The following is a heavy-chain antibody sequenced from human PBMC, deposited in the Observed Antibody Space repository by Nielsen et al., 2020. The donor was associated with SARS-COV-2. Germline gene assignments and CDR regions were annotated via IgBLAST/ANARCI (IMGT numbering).Heavy chain of an antibody. V-gene: IGHV3-9*01. CDR1: GFTFDDYA. D-gene: IGHD3-16*01. CDR3: AREVRGRSY. J-gene: IGHJ4*02. Sequence: GGSLRLSCAASGFTFDDYAMHWVRQAPGKGLEWVSGISWNSGSIGYADSVKGRFTISRDNAKNSLYLQMNSLRAEDTALYYCAREVRGRSYWGQGTLVTVSS. CDR2: ISWNSGSI.